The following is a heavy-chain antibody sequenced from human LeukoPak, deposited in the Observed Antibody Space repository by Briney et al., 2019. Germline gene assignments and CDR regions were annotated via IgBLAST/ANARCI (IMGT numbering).Heavy chain of an antibody. V-gene: IGHV4-31*11. J-gene: IGHJ3*02. Sequence: PSQTLSLTCAVSGASISSDGYYWSWIRQHPGKGLEWLGYIYYSGSAYYNPSLKSRVTISVDTSKNQFSLKLTSVTAADTAVYYCARDLRGYGAFDIWGQGTMVTVSS. CDR3: ARDLRGYGAFDI. CDR2: IYYSGSA. D-gene: IGHD5-12*01. CDR1: GASISSDGYY.